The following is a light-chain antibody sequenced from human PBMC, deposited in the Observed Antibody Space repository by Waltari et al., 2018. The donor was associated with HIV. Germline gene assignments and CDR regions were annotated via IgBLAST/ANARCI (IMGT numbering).Light chain of an antibody. CDR2: RDS. CDR3: QVWDSSTTKV. V-gene: IGLV3-9*01. Sequence: SCELTQSLSVSVALGQTARNTCGAKNCGSKSVHWYQQRPGQAPLLVIYRDSNRPSGIPERFSGSNSGNTATLTISRAQAGDEADYYCQVWDSSTTKVFGGGTKLTVL. J-gene: IGLJ2*01. CDR1: NCGSKS.